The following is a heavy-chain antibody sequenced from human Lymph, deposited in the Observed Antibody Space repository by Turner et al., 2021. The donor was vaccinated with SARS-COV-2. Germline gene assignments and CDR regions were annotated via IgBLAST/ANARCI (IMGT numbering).Heavy chain of an antibody. CDR1: GFIVSSNY. CDR2: IYSGGST. J-gene: IGHJ6*02. V-gene: IGHV3-53*02. D-gene: IGHD1-1*01. Sequence: EVQLVETGGGLLQPGGSLRLSCAASGFIVSSNYMNWVRQAPGKGLEWVSLIYSGGSTYYADSVKGRFTISRNNSKNTLYLQMNSLRAEDTAVYYCARDLQLYGMDVWGQGTTVTVSS. CDR3: ARDLQLYGMDV.